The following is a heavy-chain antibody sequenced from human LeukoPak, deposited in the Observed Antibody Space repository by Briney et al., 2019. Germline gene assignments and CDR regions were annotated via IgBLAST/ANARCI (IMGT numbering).Heavy chain of an antibody. V-gene: IGHV1-18*01. D-gene: IGHD4-23*01. Sequence: GASVKVSCKASGYTFTSYGISWVRQAPGQGLEWMGWISAYNGNTNYAQKLQGRVTMTTDTSTSTAYMELRSLRSEDTAVYYCARDRAVYGGNGGRPSGLVGYFDYWGQGTLVTVSS. J-gene: IGHJ4*02. CDR1: GYTFTSYG. CDR2: ISAYNGNT. CDR3: ARDRAVYGGNGGRPSGLVGYFDY.